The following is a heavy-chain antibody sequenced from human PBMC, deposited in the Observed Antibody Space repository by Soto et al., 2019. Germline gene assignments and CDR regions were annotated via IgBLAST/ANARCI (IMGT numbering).Heavy chain of an antibody. CDR3: AKGEWYFDY. CDR1: GFTLSTYA. Sequence: EVHLLESGGGLVQPGESLRLSCAASGFTLSTYAMTWVRQAPGKGLEWVSAISRTGGTTYYADSVKGRFTISRDNSKNTLYLQMNSLRAEDTAAYYCAKGEWYFDYWGQGTLVTVSS. CDR2: ISRTGGTT. V-gene: IGHV3-23*01. J-gene: IGHJ4*02. D-gene: IGHD2-8*01.